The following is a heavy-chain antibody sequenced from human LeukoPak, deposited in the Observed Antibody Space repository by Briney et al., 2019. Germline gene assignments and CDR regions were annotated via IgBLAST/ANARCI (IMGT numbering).Heavy chain of an antibody. CDR1: GFTFDDYA. CDR2: ISYDGSNK. Sequence: GGSLRLSCAASGFTFDDYAMHWVRQAPGKGLEWVAVISYDGSNKYYADSVKGRFTISRDNSKNTLYLQMNSLRAEDTAVYYRAGGQWFRELQTWGQGTLVTVSS. CDR3: AGGQWFRELQT. V-gene: IGHV3-30*03. J-gene: IGHJ5*02. D-gene: IGHD3-10*01.